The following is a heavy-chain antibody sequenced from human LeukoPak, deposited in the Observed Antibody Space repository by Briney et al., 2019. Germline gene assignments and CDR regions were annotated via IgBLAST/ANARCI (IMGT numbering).Heavy chain of an antibody. J-gene: IGHJ4*02. CDR1: GGSISSGNSH. D-gene: IGHD3-22*01. Sequence: PSQTLSLTCTVSGGSISSGNSHWNWIRQHPGRGLEWIGYIYYSGFTYYNPSLKSRLTISVDTSKDQFSLKLSSVTAADTAVYFCARVSDTMIYPNWGQGTLVTVSS. V-gene: IGHV4-31*03. CDR2: IYYSGFT. CDR3: ARVSDTMIYPN.